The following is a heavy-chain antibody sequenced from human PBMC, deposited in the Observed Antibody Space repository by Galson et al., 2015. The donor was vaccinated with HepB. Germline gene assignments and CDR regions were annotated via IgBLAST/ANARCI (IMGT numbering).Heavy chain of an antibody. V-gene: IGHV3-7*03. CDR2: IKQDGSEK. J-gene: IGHJ4*02. D-gene: IGHD6-19*01. CDR1: GFTFSSYW. CDR3: ARDSGSSGWYRQGGFDY. Sequence: SLRLSCAASGFTFSSYWMSWVRQAPGKGLEWVANIKQDGSEKYYVDSVKGRFTISRDNAKNSLYLQMNSLRAEDTAVYYCARDSGSSGWYRQGGFDYWGQGTLVTVSS.